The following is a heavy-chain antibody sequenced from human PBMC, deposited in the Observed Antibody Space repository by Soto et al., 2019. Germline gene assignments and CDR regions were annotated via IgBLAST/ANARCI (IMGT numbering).Heavy chain of an antibody. J-gene: IGHJ5*02. CDR2: INRNGGST. V-gene: IGHV3-20*04. CDR3: AGSVGATHWFDP. Sequence: EVQLVESGGGVVRPGGSLRLSCAASGSTFDDNGMSWVRQAPGKGLEWVSGINRNGGSTGYADSVKGRFTISRDNAKNSLYLPINSLRAEDTALSSCAGSVGATHWFDPWGQGTLVTVSS. CDR1: GSTFDDNG. D-gene: IGHD1-26*01.